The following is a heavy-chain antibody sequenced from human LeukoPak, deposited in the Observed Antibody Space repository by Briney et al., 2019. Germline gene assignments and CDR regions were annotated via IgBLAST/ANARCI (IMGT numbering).Heavy chain of an antibody. CDR1: GGSISSGSYY. CDR2: IYTSGST. CDR3: AREIPTLSWYEVAFDI. V-gene: IGHV4-61*02. D-gene: IGHD6-13*01. J-gene: IGHJ3*02. Sequence: PSQTLSLTCTVSGGSISSGSYYWRWIRQPAGKGLEWIGRIYTSGSTNYNPSLKSRVTISVDTSKNQFSLKLSSVTAADTAVYYCAREIPTLSWYEVAFDIWGQGTMVTVSS.